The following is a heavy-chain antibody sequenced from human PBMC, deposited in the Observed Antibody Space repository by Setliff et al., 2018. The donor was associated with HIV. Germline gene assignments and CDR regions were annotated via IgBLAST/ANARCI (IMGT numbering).Heavy chain of an antibody. CDR2: ISAENGNT. CDR1: GYSFTGYW. CDR3: ARDRSPTVAGTFGY. V-gene: IGHV1-18*04. Sequence: ASVKVSCKASGYSFTGYWMHWVRQAPGQGLEWLGWISAENGNTNYAQKFQGRVIMTTDTSTSTAYMELKSLRSDDTAVYFCARDRSPTVAGTFGYWGQGTLVTVSS. D-gene: IGHD6-19*01. J-gene: IGHJ4*02.